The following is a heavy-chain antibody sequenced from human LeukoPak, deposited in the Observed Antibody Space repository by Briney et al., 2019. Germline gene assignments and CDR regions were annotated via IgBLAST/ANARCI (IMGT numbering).Heavy chain of an antibody. Sequence: SETLSLTCTVSGGSISSSSYYWGWIRQPPGKGLEWIGSIYYIGSTYYNPSLKSRVPISVDTSKNQFSLKLSSVTDEDTAVYYCARDGYSGYDQHDAFDIWGQGTMVTVSS. D-gene: IGHD5-12*01. CDR2: IYYIGST. V-gene: IGHV4-39*07. CDR1: GGSISSSSYY. J-gene: IGHJ3*02. CDR3: ARDGYSGYDQHDAFDI.